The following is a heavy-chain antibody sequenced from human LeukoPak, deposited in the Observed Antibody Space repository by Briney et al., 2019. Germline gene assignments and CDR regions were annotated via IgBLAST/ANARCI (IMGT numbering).Heavy chain of an antibody. D-gene: IGHD2-15*01. Sequence: QPSETLSLTCAVYGGSFSGYYWSWIRQPPGKGLEWIGEINHSGSTNYNPSLKSRVTISVDTSKNQFSLKLSSVTAADTAVYYCARGRETLGYCSGGSCYPNYYYMDVWGKGTTVTVSS. CDR1: GGSFSGYY. V-gene: IGHV4-34*01. CDR2: INHSGST. CDR3: ARGRETLGYCSGGSCYPNYYYMDV. J-gene: IGHJ6*03.